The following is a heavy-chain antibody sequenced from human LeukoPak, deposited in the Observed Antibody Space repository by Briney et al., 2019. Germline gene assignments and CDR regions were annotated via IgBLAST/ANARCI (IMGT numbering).Heavy chain of an antibody. J-gene: IGHJ4*02. D-gene: IGHD3-22*01. CDR1: GYTFTSYG. CDR2: ISAYNGNT. CDR3: ARGDYYDSSGCWLGLYYFDY. Sequence: ASVKVSCKASGYTFTSYGISWVRQAPGQGLEWMGWISAYNGNTNYAQKLQGRVTMTTDTSTSTAYMELRSLRSDDTAVYYCARGDYYDSSGCWLGLYYFDYWGQGTLVTVSS. V-gene: IGHV1-18*01.